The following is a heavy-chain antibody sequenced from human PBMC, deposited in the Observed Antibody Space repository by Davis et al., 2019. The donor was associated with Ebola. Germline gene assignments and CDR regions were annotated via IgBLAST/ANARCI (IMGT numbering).Heavy chain of an antibody. V-gene: IGHV4-59*01. Sequence: SETLSLTCTVSGGSISSYYWSWIRQPPGKGLEWIGYIYYSGSTNYNPSLKSRVTISVDTSKNQFSLKLSSVTAADTAVYYCARGNGDYPNWFDPWGQGTLVTVSS. CDR1: GGSISSYY. CDR3: ARGNGDYPNWFDP. J-gene: IGHJ5*02. D-gene: IGHD4-17*01. CDR2: IYYSGST.